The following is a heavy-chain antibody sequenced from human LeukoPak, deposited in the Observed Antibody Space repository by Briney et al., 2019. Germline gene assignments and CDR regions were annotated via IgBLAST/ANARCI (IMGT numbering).Heavy chain of an antibody. J-gene: IGHJ6*03. Sequence: SETLSLTCAVYGGSFSGYYWGWIRQPPGKGLEWIGEINHSGGTKYNPSLKSRVAISVDTSKNQFSLKLSSVTAADTAMYYCARVKDPGGYYYYYYMDVWGKGTTVTVSS. CDR2: INHSGGT. CDR3: ARVKDPGGYYYYYYMDV. CDR1: GGSFSGYY. V-gene: IGHV4-34*01. D-gene: IGHD3-16*01.